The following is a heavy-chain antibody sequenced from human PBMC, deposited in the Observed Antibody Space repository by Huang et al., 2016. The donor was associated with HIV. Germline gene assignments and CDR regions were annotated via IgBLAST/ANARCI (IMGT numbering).Heavy chain of an antibody. J-gene: IGHJ4*02. CDR2: IYYSGSS. D-gene: IGHD3-3*01. Sequence: QVQLQESGPGLVKPSQTLSLTCTVSGDSIRSGGYYWTWIRQSPVKGLDWIGYIYYSGSSDYNPSLKSRVSIAIDAFKNRVSLKLKSVTVADTAVYYCARAPATHSVFFYWGQGTLVTVSA. CDR3: ARAPATHSVFFY. V-gene: IGHV4-30-4*08. CDR1: GDSIRSGGYY.